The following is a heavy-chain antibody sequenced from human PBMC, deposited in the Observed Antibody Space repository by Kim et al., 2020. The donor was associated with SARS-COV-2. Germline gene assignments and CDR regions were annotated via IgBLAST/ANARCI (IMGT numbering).Heavy chain of an antibody. V-gene: IGHV4-39*01. CDR1: GGSISSDRYY. CDR3: ARHCTGVAGTFLDYYC. J-gene: IGHJ6*01. Sequence: SETLSLTCTVSGGSISSDRYYWGWIRQPPGKGLEWVGSIHYKGSTFYNPSLKSRVTISIDTSKNQFSLKLSSVTAADTPVYYCARHCTGVAGTFLDYYC. D-gene: IGHD6-19*01. CDR2: IHYKGST.